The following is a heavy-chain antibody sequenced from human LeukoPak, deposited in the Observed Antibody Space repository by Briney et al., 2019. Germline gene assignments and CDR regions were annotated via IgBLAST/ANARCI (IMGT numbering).Heavy chain of an antibody. Sequence: GGSLRLSCAASGFTFSSYGMHWVRQAPGKGLEWVAFIRYDGSNKYYADSVKGRFTISGDNSKNTLYLQMNSLRAEDTAVYYCAHYSSSSFDAFDIWGQGTMVTVSS. D-gene: IGHD6-6*01. CDR3: AHYSSSSFDAFDI. CDR1: GFTFSSYG. J-gene: IGHJ3*02. V-gene: IGHV3-30*02. CDR2: IRYDGSNK.